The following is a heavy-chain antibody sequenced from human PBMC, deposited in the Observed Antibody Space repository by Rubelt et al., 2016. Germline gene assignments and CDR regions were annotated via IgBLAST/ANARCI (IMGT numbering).Heavy chain of an antibody. CDR2: ISWNSGSI. J-gene: IGHJ1*01. Sequence: GKGLEWVSGISWNSGSIGYADSVKGRFTISRDNAKNTLYLQMNSLRAEDTAVYYCAREGYYDSSGYPEPEYFQHWGQGTLVTVSS. CDR3: AREGYYDSSGYPEPEYFQH. D-gene: IGHD3-22*01. V-gene: IGHV3-9*01.